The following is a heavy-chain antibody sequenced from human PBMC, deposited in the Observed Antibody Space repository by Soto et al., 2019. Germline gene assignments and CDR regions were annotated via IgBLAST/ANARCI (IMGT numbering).Heavy chain of an antibody. Sequence: ESGGGLVQPGGSLRLSCAASGFTFTSYAMHWVRQAPGKGLEYVSAISSNGGSTYYANSVKGRFTISRDNSKNTLYLQMGSLRAEDMAVYYCARQWLDSYYFDYGGQGTLVTVSS. D-gene: IGHD6-19*01. CDR3: ARQWLDSYYFDY. CDR2: ISSNGGST. J-gene: IGHJ4*02. V-gene: IGHV3-64*01. CDR1: GFTFTSYA.